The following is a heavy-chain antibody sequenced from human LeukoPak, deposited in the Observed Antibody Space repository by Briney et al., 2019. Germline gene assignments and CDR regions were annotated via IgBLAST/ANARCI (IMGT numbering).Heavy chain of an antibody. CDR2: ISYDGSNK. J-gene: IGHJ4*02. CDR1: GFTFSSYA. Sequence: PGRSLRLSCAASGFTFSSYAMHWVRQAPGKGLEWVAVISYDGSNKYYADSVKGRFTISRDNSKNTLYLQMNSLRAEDTAVYYCTRAVGVTDYWGQGALVTVSS. CDR3: TRAVGVTDY. D-gene: IGHD1-26*01. V-gene: IGHV3-30*04.